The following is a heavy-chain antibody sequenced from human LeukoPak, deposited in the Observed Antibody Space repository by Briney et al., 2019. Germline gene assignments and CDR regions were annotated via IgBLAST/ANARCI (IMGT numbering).Heavy chain of an antibody. J-gene: IGHJ4*02. D-gene: IGHD6-13*01. CDR2: ISDSGRNT. CDR3: AKDLGSSWSLGYFDY. CDR1: EFTFSSFA. V-gene: IGHV3-23*01. Sequence: GGSLRLSCAASEFTFSSFAMSWVRQAPGKGLEWVSGISDSGRNTHYADSVKGRFTISRDNSKNTLYPQMNSLRAEDTAVYYCAKDLGSSWSLGYFDYWGQGTLVTVSS.